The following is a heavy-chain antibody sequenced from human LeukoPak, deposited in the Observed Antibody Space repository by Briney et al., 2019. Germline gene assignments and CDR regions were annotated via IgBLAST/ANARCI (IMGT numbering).Heavy chain of an antibody. D-gene: IGHD5-24*01. J-gene: IGHJ4*02. CDR1: GGSISSYY. Sequence: SETLSLTCTVSGGSISSYYWSWIRQPPGKGLGWIGYIYYSGSTNYNPSLKSRVTISVDTSKNQFSLKLSSVTAADTAVYYCARRDGYKKYYFDYWGQGTLVTVSS. CDR3: ARRDGYKKYYFDY. V-gene: IGHV4-59*01. CDR2: IYYSGST.